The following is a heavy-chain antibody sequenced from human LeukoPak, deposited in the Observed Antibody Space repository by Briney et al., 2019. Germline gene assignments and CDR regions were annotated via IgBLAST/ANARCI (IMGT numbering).Heavy chain of an antibody. CDR1: GYTFTGYY. CDR2: INPSSGGT. CDR3: ARVSANYYDSSGYSRAIFDD. D-gene: IGHD3-22*01. J-gene: IGHJ4*02. V-gene: IGHV1-2*06. Sequence: ASVKVSCKASGYTFTGYYMHWVRQAPGQGLEWMGRINPSSGGTNYAQKFQGRVTMTRDTSISTAYMELSRLRSDDTAVYYSARVSANYYDSSGYSRAIFDDWGQGSLVTVSS.